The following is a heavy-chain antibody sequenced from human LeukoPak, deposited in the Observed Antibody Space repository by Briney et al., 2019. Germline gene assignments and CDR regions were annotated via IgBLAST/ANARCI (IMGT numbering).Heavy chain of an antibody. V-gene: IGHV7-4-1*02. CDR3: ARFEGGTRYDYYMDV. J-gene: IGHJ6*03. CDR1: GYTFTNYA. Sequence: GASVKVSCKASGYTFTNYAMNWVRQAPGQGLEWMRWINTNTGNPTYAQGFTGRFVFSLDTSVSTAYLQISSLKAEDTAVYYCARFEGGTRYDYYMDVWGKGTTVTVSS. CDR2: INTNTGNP. D-gene: IGHD3-16*01.